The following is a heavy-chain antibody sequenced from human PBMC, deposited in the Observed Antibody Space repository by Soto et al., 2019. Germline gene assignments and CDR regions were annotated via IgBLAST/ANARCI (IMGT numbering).Heavy chain of an antibody. J-gene: IGHJ5*02. D-gene: IGHD3-3*01. CDR1: GGSVSSGSYY. CDR3: ARDRAGSGYYNWFDP. V-gene: IGHV4-61*01. Sequence: SETLSLTCTVSGGSVSSGSYYWSWIRQPPGKGLEWIGYIYYSGSTNYNPSLKSRVTISVDTSKNQFSLKLSSVTAADTAVYYCARDRAGSGYYNWFDPWGQGTLVTVSS. CDR2: IYYSGST.